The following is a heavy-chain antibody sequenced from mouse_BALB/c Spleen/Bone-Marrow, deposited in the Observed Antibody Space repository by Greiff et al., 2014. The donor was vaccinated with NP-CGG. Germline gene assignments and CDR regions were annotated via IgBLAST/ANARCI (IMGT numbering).Heavy chain of an antibody. CDR2: IDPASGNI. CDR3: ASLTGTFDY. D-gene: IGHD4-1*01. V-gene: IGHV14-3*02. CDR1: GFNIKDTY. Sequence: VHVKQSGTDLVKPGASVKLSCTASGFNIKDTYMHWVKQRPEQGLDWIGRIDPASGNIRYDPKFQGRAAITADTSSNTAYLQLSSLTSEDTAVYYCASLTGTFDYWGQGTPLTVSS. J-gene: IGHJ2*01.